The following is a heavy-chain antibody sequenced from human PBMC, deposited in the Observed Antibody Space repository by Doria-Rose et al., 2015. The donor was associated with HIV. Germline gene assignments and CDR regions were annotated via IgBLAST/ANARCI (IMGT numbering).Heavy chain of an antibody. D-gene: IGHD3-3*01. CDR3: ARMGSYRELDY. J-gene: IGHJ4*02. V-gene: IGHV4-31*03. CDR2: TYYTGTS. CDR1: VASVSSRGYY. Sequence: SLTCSVSVASVSSRGYYWNWIRQVPGKGLESLGYTYYTGTSDYSPSLKSRLNMAVDTSKNQFSLKLSFVTVADTAVYYCARMGSYRELDYWGQGALVSVSA.